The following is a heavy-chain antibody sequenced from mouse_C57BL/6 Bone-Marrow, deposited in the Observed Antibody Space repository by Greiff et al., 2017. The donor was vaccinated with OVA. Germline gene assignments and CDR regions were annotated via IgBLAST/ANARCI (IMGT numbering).Heavy chain of an antibody. D-gene: IGHD2-2*01. CDR3: ARRLLWLRAYYYAMDY. CDR1: GFTFSDYG. J-gene: IGHJ4*01. V-gene: IGHV5-17*01. Sequence: EVQLVESGGGLVKPGGSLKLSCAASGFTFSDYGMHWVRQAPEKGLEWVAYISSGSSTIYYADPVTGRFTISSSNAKYTLFLQITSLRSKDTAMDYGARRLLWLRAYYYAMDYWGQGTSVTVSS. CDR2: ISSGSSTI.